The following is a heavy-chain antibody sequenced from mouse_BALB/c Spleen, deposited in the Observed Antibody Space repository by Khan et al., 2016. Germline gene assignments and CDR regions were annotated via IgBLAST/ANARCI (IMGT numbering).Heavy chain of an antibody. V-gene: IGHV5-4*02. Sequence: EVELVESGGGLVKPGGSLKLSCAASGFTFSDYYMYWVRQTPEKRLEWVATISDGGSYTYYPDSVKGRFTISRDNAKNNLYLQMSSLKSEDTAMVYCARSTMITAWFDYWGQGTLVTVSA. CDR3: ARSTMITAWFDY. J-gene: IGHJ3*01. D-gene: IGHD2-4*01. CDR2: ISDGGSYT. CDR1: GFTFSDYY.